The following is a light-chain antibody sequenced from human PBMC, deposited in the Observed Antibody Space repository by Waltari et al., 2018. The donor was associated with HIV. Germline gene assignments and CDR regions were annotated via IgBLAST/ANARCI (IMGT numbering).Light chain of an antibody. J-gene: IGLJ2*01. V-gene: IGLV2-8*01. CDR3: SSFANRDGFYVL. CDR1: NSDIGTYDY. Sequence: QSALTQPPSASGSPGPSVTLSCTGTNSDIGTYDYVSCYQHHPGKAPKLVISEITKRPSGVSDRFSGSKSGNTAFLTVSGLQAEDEADYYCSSFANRDGFYVLFGGGTRLTVL. CDR2: EIT.